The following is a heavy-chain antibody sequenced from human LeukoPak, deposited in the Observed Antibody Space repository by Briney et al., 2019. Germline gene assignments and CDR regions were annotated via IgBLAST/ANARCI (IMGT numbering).Heavy chain of an antibody. CDR2: INPNTGGT. CDR1: GYTFSGYY. J-gene: IGHJ3*02. V-gene: IGHV1-2*02. Sequence: ASVKVSCMASGYTFSGYYMNWVRQAPGQGLEWMGWINPNTGGTKYAQKFQGRVTMTRDRSISTAYMDLSSLRSDDTAVYYCARVGSYGDFLDALEIWGQGTLVTVSS. D-gene: IGHD4-17*01. CDR3: ARVGSYGDFLDALEI.